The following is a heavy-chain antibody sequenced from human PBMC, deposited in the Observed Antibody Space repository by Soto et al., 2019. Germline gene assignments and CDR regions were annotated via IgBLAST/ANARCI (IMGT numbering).Heavy chain of an antibody. CDR1: GGSISSGGYY. CDR3: ARAESSSWYSINYFDY. J-gene: IGHJ4*02. CDR2: IYYSGST. Sequence: SETLSLTCTVSGGSISSGGYYWSWIRQHPGKGLEWIGYIYYSGSTYYNPSLKSRVTISVDTSKNQFSLKLSSVTAADTAVYYCARAESSSWYSINYFDYWGQGTLVTVSS. D-gene: IGHD6-13*01. V-gene: IGHV4-31*03.